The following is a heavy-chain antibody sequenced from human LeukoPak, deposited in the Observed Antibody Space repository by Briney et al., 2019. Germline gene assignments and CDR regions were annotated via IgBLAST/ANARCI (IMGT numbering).Heavy chain of an antibody. CDR1: GGSVGSAGYY. CDR3: ARTQSQSGSYRYYFGY. D-gene: IGHD1-26*01. J-gene: IGHJ4*02. V-gene: IGHV4-61*08. Sequence: PSETLSLTCSVTGGSVGSAGYYWSWIRQPPGGGLEWIGYIYYIRNTNYNPSLKSRVTMSLDPSKNEFSLRLNSVTAADTAVYYCARTQSQSGSYRYYFGYWGQGTLVTVSS. CDR2: IYYIRNT.